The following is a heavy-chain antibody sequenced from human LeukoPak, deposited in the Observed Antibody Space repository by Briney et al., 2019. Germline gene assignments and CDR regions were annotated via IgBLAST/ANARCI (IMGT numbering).Heavy chain of an antibody. V-gene: IGHV4-31*03. CDR2: IYYSGST. CDR3: ARDCSSTSCCYYYGMDV. D-gene: IGHD2-2*01. CDR1: GGSISSGGYY. J-gene: IGHJ6*02. Sequence: PSQTLSLTCTVSGGSISSGGYYWSWIRQHPGKGLEWIGYIYYSGSTYYNPSLKSRVTISVDTSKNQFSLKLSSVTAADTAVYYCARDCSSTSCCYYYGMDVWGQGTTVTVSS.